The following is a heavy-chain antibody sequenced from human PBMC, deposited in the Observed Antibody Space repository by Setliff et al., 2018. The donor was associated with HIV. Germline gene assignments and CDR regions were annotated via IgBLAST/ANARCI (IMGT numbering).Heavy chain of an antibody. V-gene: IGHV4-39*07. Sequence: TCTVSGGSISSGTYHWGWIRQSSGKGLDWIGSIAYSGSTPYSPSLKSRVTISVDTSNNQFSLRLRSVTAEDTAVYYCSRDQPFNEQQLVLGLRNNWFDPWGQGTLVTVSS. J-gene: IGHJ5*02. D-gene: IGHD6-13*01. CDR3: SRDQPFNEQQLVLGLRNNWFDP. CDR1: GGSISSGTYH. CDR2: IAYSGST.